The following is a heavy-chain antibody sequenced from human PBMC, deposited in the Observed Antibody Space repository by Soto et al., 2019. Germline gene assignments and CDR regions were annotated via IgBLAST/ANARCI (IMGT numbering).Heavy chain of an antibody. CDR3: ARIRGYWYGLDV. CDR1: GFPLSTYG. CDR2: ITGTGGNT. J-gene: IGHJ6*02. V-gene: IGHV3-23*01. Sequence: EVQLLESGGGLVQPGRSLRLSCAASGFPLSTYGMTWVRQAPGKGLEWVSAITGTGGNTYYVDSVKGRFTSSRDNSKNMLYLQMNSLRVEDTAVYYCARIRGYWYGLDVWGQGTTVTVSS.